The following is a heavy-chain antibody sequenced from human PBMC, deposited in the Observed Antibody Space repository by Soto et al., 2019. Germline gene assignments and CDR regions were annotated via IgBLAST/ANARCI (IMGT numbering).Heavy chain of an antibody. D-gene: IGHD4-4*01. CDR3: AGDRVTGRGYYFDN. V-gene: IGHV4-31*03. CDR1: GGSISSGAYY. Sequence: QVQLQESGPGLVKPSQTLSLTCTVSGGSISSGAYYWRWNRQPPGKGLEWIGYSYHSGSTYYNPSLKSRITISVDTSNNHFSLKLTSATAADTAVYYCAGDRVTGRGYYFDNWGHGTLVTVSS. CDR2: SYHSGST. J-gene: IGHJ4*01.